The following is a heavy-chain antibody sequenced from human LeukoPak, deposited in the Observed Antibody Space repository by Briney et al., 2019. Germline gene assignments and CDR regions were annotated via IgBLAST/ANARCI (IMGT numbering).Heavy chain of an antibody. Sequence: PSETLSLTCTVSGGSISSYYWSWIRQPPGKGLERIAYIYYSGSTNYNPSLKSRVTISVDTSKNQFSLKLSSVTAADTAVYYCARRYGSGSSGTFDYWGQGTLVTVSS. D-gene: IGHD3-10*01. J-gene: IGHJ4*02. V-gene: IGHV4-59*01. CDR3: ARRYGSGSSGTFDY. CDR2: IYYSGST. CDR1: GGSISSYY.